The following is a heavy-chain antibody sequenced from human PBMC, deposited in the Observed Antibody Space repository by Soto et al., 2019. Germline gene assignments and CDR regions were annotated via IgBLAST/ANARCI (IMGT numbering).Heavy chain of an antibody. CDR3: VRDLTSGYLDY. CDR2: IGHDGSFK. D-gene: IGHD1-1*01. Sequence: QVQLVESGGGVVQPGQSLRLSCVASGFDFSVYGMHWVRQAPGKGLEWVAVIGHDGSFKHYADSLKGRITISRDNFKKTLYVEMNSLRAEDTAVYYCVRDLTSGYLDYWGQGAVVTVSS. V-gene: IGHV3-33*01. CDR1: GFDFSVYG. J-gene: IGHJ4*02.